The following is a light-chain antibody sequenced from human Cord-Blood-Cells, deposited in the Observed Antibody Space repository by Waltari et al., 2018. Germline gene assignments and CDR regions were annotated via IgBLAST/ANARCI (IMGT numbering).Light chain of an antibody. CDR2: KDS. Sequence: SYELTQPSSVSVSPGQTARITCSGDVLAKKYARWFQQKPGQAPVLVIYKDSERPSGIPERFSGSSSGTTVTLTISGAQVGDEADYYCYSAADNNLRVFGGGTKLTVL. J-gene: IGLJ3*02. CDR3: YSAADNNLRV. V-gene: IGLV3-27*01. CDR1: VLAKKY.